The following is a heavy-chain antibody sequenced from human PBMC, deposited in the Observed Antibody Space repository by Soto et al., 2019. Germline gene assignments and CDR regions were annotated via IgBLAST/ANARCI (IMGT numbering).Heavy chain of an antibody. Sequence: GWSLRLSCAASGFSFDDHAMPWVRQAPGKGLEWVSSISWNSGITEYADSLKGRFTISRDNAKNSLYLQMNSLRAEDTALYYCAKDDNKYWSGYYAHWGQGTPVTVSS. V-gene: IGHV3-9*01. CDR2: ISWNSGIT. J-gene: IGHJ4*02. CDR3: AKDDNKYWSGYYAH. D-gene: IGHD3-3*01. CDR1: GFSFDDHA.